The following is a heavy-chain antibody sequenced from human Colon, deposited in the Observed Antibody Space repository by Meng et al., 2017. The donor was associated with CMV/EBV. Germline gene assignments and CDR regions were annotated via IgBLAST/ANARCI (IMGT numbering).Heavy chain of an antibody. D-gene: IGHD3-10*01. CDR1: GFTFSRHW. CDR2: ISVDGSST. V-gene: IGHV3-74*03. Sequence: GESLKISCVASGFTFSRHWMHWVRHAPGKGLVWVARISVDGSSTTYANSVKGRFTISRDNAKNTLYLHMNSLGAEDTAVYFCGRDYFGWETDYWGQGALVTVSS. J-gene: IGHJ4*02. CDR3: GRDYFGWETDY.